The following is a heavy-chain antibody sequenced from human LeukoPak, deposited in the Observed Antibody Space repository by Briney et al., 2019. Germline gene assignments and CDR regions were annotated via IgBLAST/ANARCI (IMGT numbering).Heavy chain of an antibody. J-gene: IGHJ4*02. D-gene: IGHD1-1*01. CDR1: GFTFSSYW. CDR2: IKQDGSDK. V-gene: IGHV3-7*01. CDR3: ARDLRKVEGTKDY. Sequence: GGSLRLSCAASGFTFSSYWMSWVRQAPGKGLEWVANIKQDGSDKYYVDSVKGRFTISRDNAKNSLYLQMNSLRAEDTAVYYCARDLRKVEGTKDYWDQGTLVTVSS.